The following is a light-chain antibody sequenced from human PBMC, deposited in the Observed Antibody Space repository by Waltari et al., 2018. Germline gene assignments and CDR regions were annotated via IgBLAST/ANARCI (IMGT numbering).Light chain of an antibody. J-gene: IGKJ1*01. CDR3: QQYNNWPRV. Sequence: EIVMTQSPATLSVSPGERATLSCRASQSVSSNLVWYQQKPGQAPRLLIYDASTRATGIPARFSGSGSGTEFTLTISSLQSEDFAVYHCQQYNNWPRVFGQGTKVEIK. V-gene: IGKV3-15*01. CDR1: QSVSSN. CDR2: DAS.